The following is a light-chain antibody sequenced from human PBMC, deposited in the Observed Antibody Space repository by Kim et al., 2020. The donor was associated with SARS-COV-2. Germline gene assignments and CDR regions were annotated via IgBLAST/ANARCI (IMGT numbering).Light chain of an antibody. CDR2: LNSDGSH. Sequence: ASVQLTCTLSSGHSSDAIAWHQQQPEKGPRYLMKLNSDGSHSKGDGIPDRFSGSSSGAARYLTISSLQSEDEADYYCQTWGTGNWVFGGGTQLTVL. CDR1: SGHSSDA. J-gene: IGLJ3*02. CDR3: QTWGTGNWV. V-gene: IGLV4-69*01.